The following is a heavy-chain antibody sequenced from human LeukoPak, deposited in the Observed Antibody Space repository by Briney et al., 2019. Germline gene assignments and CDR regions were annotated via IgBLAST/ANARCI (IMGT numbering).Heavy chain of an antibody. CDR1: GGAISSYY. J-gene: IGHJ4*02. V-gene: IGHV4-59*01. CDR3: ARERRHSYGCYFDY. Sequence: SETLSLTXTVSGGAISSYYWSWIRQPPGKGLEWIGYIYYSGSTNYNPSLKSRVTISVDTSKNQFSLKLSSVTAADTAVYYCARERRHSYGCYFDYWGQGTLVTVSS. D-gene: IGHD5-18*01. CDR2: IYYSGST.